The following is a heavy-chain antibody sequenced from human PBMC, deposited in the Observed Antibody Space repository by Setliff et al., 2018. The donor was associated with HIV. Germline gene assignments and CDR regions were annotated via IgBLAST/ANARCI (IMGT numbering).Heavy chain of an antibody. CDR1: GGSISSYY. J-gene: IGHJ2*01. CDR3: ARLYLNTGGYWASTYRYLDL. Sequence: PSETLSLTCTVSGGSISSYYWSWIRQPPGKGLEWIGYISTSGSTNYKPSLESRVTMSIDTSKNQLSLKLSSVTAADTSVYHCARLYLNTGGYWASTYRYLDLWGRGTLVTVSS. CDR2: ISTSGST. V-gene: IGHV4-4*08. D-gene: IGHD2-8*02.